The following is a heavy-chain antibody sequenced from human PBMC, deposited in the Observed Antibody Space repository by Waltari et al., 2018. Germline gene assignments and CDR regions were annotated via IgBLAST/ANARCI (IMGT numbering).Heavy chain of an antibody. Sequence: QVQLQESGPGLVKPSETLSLTCAVSGYSISSGYYWGWIRQPTGKGLEWIGSIYHSGSTYYNPSLKSRVTISVDTSKNQFSLKLSSVTAADTAVYYCARLYSSGWYFIDYWGQGTLVTVSS. J-gene: IGHJ4*02. CDR1: GYSISSGYY. CDR3: ARLYSSGWYFIDY. D-gene: IGHD6-19*01. CDR2: IYHSGST. V-gene: IGHV4-38-2*01.